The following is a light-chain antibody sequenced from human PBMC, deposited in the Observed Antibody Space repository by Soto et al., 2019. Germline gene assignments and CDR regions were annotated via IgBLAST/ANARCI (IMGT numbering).Light chain of an antibody. V-gene: IGKV3-11*01. J-gene: IGKJ1*01. Sequence: EIVLTQSPATLSLSPGERAPLSCRASHSVSSYLAWYQQNPGQAPRLLIYDASNRATGIPARFSGSGSGTDFTLTISCLQSEDFATYYCQQYYSYPRTFGQGTKVDIK. CDR3: QQYYSYPRT. CDR2: DAS. CDR1: HSVSSY.